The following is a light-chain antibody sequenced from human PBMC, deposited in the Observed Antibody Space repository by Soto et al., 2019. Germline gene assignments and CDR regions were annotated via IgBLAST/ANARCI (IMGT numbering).Light chain of an antibody. CDR3: QQYDRSPPSWT. Sequence: ETVLTQSPGTLSLSPGERATLSCRASQSISSSCLAWYQQKHGHAPRLLIYGASSRATGIPDRFSGSGAGTDFFITISRLEPEDAAVYYCQQYDRSPPSWTFGQGTKVEIK. J-gene: IGKJ1*01. V-gene: IGKV3-20*01. CDR2: GAS. CDR1: QSISSSC.